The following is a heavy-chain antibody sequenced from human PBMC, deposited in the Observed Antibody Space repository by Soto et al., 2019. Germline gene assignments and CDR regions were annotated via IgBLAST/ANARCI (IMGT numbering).Heavy chain of an antibody. V-gene: IGHV4-61*01. CDR2: IYYSGST. D-gene: IGHD3-3*01. Sequence: SETLSLTCTVSGGSVSSGSYYWSWIRQPPGKGLEWIGYIYYSGSTNYNPSLKSRVTISVDTSKNQFSLKLSSVAAADTAVYYCARDRLRFLEWLTPSYYHGMDVWGQGTTVPVSS. J-gene: IGHJ6*02. CDR3: ARDRLRFLEWLTPSYYHGMDV. CDR1: GGSVSSGSYY.